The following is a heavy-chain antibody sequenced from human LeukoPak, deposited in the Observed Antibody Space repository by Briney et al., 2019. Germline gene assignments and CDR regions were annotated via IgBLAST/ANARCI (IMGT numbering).Heavy chain of an antibody. CDR1: GYTFRTYW. CDR3: VRLMGHEFEH. D-gene: IGHD1/OR15-1a*01. CDR2: IYPGDSET. Sequence: GESLKISCEASGYTFRTYWIGWVRQLPGKGLEWMGLIYPGDSETQYTPSFQGQVTFSVDKSINTAYLQWSSLKDADTAMYYCVRLMGHEFEHWGQGTPVTVSS. J-gene: IGHJ4*02. V-gene: IGHV5-51*01.